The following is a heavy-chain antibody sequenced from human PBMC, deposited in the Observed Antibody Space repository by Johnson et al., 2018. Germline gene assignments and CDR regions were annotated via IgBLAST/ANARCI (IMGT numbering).Heavy chain of an antibody. D-gene: IGHD4-17*01. Sequence: VQLVESGGGVVQPGRSLRLSCAASGFTFSNYGMHWVRQAPGKGLEWVAVTSYDGSNKYYADSVKGRFTISRDNAKNSLYLQMNSLRDEDTAVYYWAKDTRDNHGDYLYYYYYMDVWGKGTTVTVSS. CDR2: TSYDGSNK. V-gene: IGHV3-30*18. CDR3: AKDTRDNHGDYLYYYYYMDV. CDR1: GFTFSNYG. J-gene: IGHJ6*03.